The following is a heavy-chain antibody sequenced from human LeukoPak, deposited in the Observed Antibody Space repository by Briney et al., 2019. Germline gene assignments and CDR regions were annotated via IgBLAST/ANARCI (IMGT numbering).Heavy chain of an antibody. CDR2: MNPNSGNT. D-gene: IGHD5-18*01. CDR3: AMTVDTAMVVFDY. CDR1: GYTFTSYD. J-gene: IGHJ4*02. V-gene: IGHV1-8*01. Sequence: ASVKVSCKASGYTFTSYDINWVRQATGQGLEWMGWMNPNSGNTGYAQKFQGRVTMTRNTSISTAYMELSSLRSGDTAVYYCAMTVDTAMVVFDYWGQGTLVTVSS.